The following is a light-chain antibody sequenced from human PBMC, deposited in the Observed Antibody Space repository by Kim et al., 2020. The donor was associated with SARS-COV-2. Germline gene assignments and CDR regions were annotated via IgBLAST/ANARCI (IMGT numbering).Light chain of an antibody. CDR3: QQSYSSPAT. CDR2: ART. Sequence: DIQMTQSPSSLSASVGDRLTISCRANQSISSFLNWYQQKPGRAPRLLIYARTNLQSGVPSRFSASGSGTDFTLTISNLQPEDFAIYYCQQSYSSPATFGPGTKVDIK. J-gene: IGKJ3*01. V-gene: IGKV1-39*01. CDR1: QSISSF.